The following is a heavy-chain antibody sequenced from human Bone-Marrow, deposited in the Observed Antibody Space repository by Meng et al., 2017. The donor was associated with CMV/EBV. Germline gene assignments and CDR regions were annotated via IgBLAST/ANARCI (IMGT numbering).Heavy chain of an antibody. J-gene: IGHJ4*02. V-gene: IGHV3-64*02. D-gene: IGHD3-3*01. CDR2: ISSNGGST. Sequence: GESLKISCAASGFTFSSNGMHWVRQPPGKGLEYVSAISSNGGSTYYADSVKGRFTISRDNSKNTLYLQMDSLRAEDMAVYYCARGLRFYFWSGYIDYWGQGTLVTVSS. CDR1: GFTFSSNG. CDR3: ARGLRFYFWSGYIDY.